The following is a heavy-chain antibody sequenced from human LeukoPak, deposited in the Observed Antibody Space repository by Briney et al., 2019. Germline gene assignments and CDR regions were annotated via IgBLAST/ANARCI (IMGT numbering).Heavy chain of an antibody. V-gene: IGHV3-23*01. CDR3: AKGRWSPDY. J-gene: IGHJ4*02. Sequence: PGGSLRLSCAASGFTFSSYAMSWVRQAPGKGLEWVSLISDSGANTYCTDSVKGRFTISRDNSKNSLYLQMNSLRADDTAVYYCAKGRWSPDYWGQGTLVTVSS. CDR1: GFTFSSYA. D-gene: IGHD1-1*01. CDR2: ISDSGANT.